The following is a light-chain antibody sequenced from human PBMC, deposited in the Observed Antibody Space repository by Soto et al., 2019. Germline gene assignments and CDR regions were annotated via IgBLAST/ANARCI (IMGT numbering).Light chain of an antibody. CDR2: AAS. CDR3: QQSYSTLT. CDR1: QSISSY. V-gene: IGKV1-39*01. J-gene: IGKJ3*01. Sequence: DIQMTLSASSLSASVGYRVTITCRASQSISSYLNWYQQKPGKAPKLLIYAASSLQSGVPSRFSGSGSGTDFTLTISSLKPEDFATYYCQQSYSTLTFGPGTKVDIK.